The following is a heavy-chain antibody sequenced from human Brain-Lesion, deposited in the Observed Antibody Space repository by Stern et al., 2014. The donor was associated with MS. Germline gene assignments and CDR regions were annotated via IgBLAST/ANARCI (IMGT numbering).Heavy chain of an antibody. D-gene: IGHD3-3*01. V-gene: IGHV1-2*02. CDR3: ARDQRGITIFGVVTDYYYLGMDV. CDR2: INPNTGAT. Sequence: VQLVQSGAEVKKPGASVKVSCKTSGYIFTGYYIHWVRQAPGQGLEWMAWINPNTGATTYAHNFQGRVTMSRDTSISTAYVELSSLTSDDTAVYYCARDQRGITIFGVVTDYYYLGMDVWGQGTTVTVSS. J-gene: IGHJ6*02. CDR1: GYIFTGYY.